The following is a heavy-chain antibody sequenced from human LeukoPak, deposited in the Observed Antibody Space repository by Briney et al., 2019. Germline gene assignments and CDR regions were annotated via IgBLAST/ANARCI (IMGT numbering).Heavy chain of an antibody. CDR2: ITASGTAM. J-gene: IGHJ4*02. V-gene: IGHV3-48*02. CDR3: ASSGSYRFDY. Sequence: GGSLRLACAASGFTFSSYSMNWVRQAPGKGLEWVSHITASGTAMFYADSVKGRFTISRDNAKNSLYLQMNSLRDEDTAVYYCASSGSYRFDYWGQGTLVTVSS. D-gene: IGHD1-26*01. CDR1: GFTFSSYS.